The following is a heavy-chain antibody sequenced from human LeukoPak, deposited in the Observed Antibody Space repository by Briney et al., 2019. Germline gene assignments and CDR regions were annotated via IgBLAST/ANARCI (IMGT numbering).Heavy chain of an antibody. V-gene: IGHV1-8*01. CDR2: MNPANGNT. J-gene: IGHJ5*02. Sequence: ASVKVSCKASGYTFTSYDVNWVRQVTGQRLEWMGWMNPANGNTGYVQNFQGRVTMTRDTSITTAYMELSSLTSEDTAVYYCARGFTYGHPLDPWGQGTLVIVSS. CDR1: GYTFTSYD. CDR3: ARGFTYGHPLDP. D-gene: IGHD3-10*01.